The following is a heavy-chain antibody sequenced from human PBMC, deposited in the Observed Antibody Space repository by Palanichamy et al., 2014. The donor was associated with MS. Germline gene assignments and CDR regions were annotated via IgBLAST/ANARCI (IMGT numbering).Heavy chain of an antibody. D-gene: IGHD5-18*01. CDR2: IDRSSGDA. CDR3: ARRGSHGYDY. Sequence: QVHLVQSGAEVKKPGASVKVSCKTSGYIFTGYYMHWVRQAPGQGLEWMGWIDRSSGDANYAQKFQGRVTMTRGTSISTAHMELSRLRSDDTAVYYCARRGSHGYDYWGQGTLVTVSS. V-gene: IGHV1-2*02. J-gene: IGHJ4*02. CDR1: GYIFTGYY.